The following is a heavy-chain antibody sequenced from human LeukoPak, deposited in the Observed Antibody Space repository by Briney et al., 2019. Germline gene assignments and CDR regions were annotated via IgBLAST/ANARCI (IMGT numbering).Heavy chain of an antibody. CDR1: GASFSGYY. Sequence: SETLSLTCAVYGASFSGYYWTWIRQPPGKGLEWIGEINHSGSTNCNPSLKSRVAISVDPSKNQFSLQLSSVTAADTAVYYCARGGGPTGYYFDYWGQGPLVTVSS. CDR3: ARGGGPTGYYFDY. CDR2: INHSGST. V-gene: IGHV4-34*01. D-gene: IGHD1-14*01. J-gene: IGHJ4*02.